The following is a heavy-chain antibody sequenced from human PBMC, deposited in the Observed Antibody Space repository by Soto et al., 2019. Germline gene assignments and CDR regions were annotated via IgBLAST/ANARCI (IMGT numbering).Heavy chain of an antibody. CDR2: IKSKTDAGTT. CDR3: SIGPQDSSSSGMMGY. D-gene: IGHD6-6*01. Sequence: EVQLVESGGGLVKPGGSLRLSCAASGFTFSNAWMSWVRQAPGKGLEWVGRIKSKTDAGTTDYAAPVKGRFTISRDDSKNTLYLQMDSLKAEGTAGYYCSIGPQDSSSSGMMGYWGQGTLLTVSS. CDR1: GFTFSNAW. J-gene: IGHJ4*02. V-gene: IGHV3-15*01.